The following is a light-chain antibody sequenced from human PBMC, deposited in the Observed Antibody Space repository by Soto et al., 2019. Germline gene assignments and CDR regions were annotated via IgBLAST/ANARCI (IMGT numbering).Light chain of an antibody. J-gene: IGKJ4*01. CDR3: QQRYNWPIT. CDR2: DAS. Sequence: EIVLTQSPATLSLSPGERATLSCRASQSLSSYLAWYQQKPGQAPRLLIYDASNRAAGIPARFRGSGSGADFTLTISSLEPEDFAIYYCQQRYNWPITFGGGTKVDIK. V-gene: IGKV3-11*01. CDR1: QSLSSY.